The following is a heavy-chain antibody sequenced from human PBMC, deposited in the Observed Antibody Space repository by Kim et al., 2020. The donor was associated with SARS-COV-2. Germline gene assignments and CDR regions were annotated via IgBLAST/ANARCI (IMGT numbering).Heavy chain of an antibody. J-gene: IGHJ6*02. CDR3: AIGGDYDYYYGMDV. CDR1: GFTFDDYA. Sequence: GGSLRLSCAASGFTFDDYAMHWVRQAPGKGLEWVSLISGDGGSTYYADSVKGRFTISRDNSKNSLYLQMNSLRTEDTALYYCAIGGDYDYYYGMDVWGQGTTVTVSS. D-gene: IGHD4-17*01. V-gene: IGHV3-43*02. CDR2: ISGDGGST.